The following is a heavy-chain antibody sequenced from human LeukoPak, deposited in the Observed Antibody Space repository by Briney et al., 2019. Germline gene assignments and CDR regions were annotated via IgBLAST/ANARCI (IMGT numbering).Heavy chain of an antibody. J-gene: IGHJ4*02. V-gene: IGHV3-23*01. CDR2: ISGSGGST. Sequence: GGSLRLSCAASGFTFSSYAMSWVRQAPGKGLEWVSAISGSGGSTYYADSVKGRFTVSRDNSKNTLYLQMNSLRAEDTAVYYCAKGATNGYSYGSSFDYWGLGTLVTVSS. CDR1: GFTFSSYA. D-gene: IGHD5-18*01. CDR3: AKGATNGYSYGSSFDY.